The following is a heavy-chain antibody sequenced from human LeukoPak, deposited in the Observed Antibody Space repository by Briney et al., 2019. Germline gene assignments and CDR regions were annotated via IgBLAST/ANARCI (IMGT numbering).Heavy chain of an antibody. V-gene: IGHV1-18*01. Sequence: GASVKVSCKASGYTFTNYGISWVRQAPGQGLEWMGWISANNGNTYYAQKLQGRVTMTTDTFTSTAYMELRSLRSDDTAVYYCARDDHYDSSAYWGQGTLVTVSS. D-gene: IGHD3-22*01. J-gene: IGHJ4*02. CDR3: ARDDHYDSSAY. CDR2: ISANNGNT. CDR1: GYTFTNYG.